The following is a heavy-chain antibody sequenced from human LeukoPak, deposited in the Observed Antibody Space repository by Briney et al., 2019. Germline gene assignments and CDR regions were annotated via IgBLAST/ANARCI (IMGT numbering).Heavy chain of an antibody. CDR1: GFTFSSYW. CDR2: IKQDGSEK. J-gene: IGHJ3*02. D-gene: IGHD1-1*01. Sequence: GGSLRLSCAASGFTFSSYWMSWVRQAPGKGLEWVANIKQDGSEKYYVDSVKGRFTTSRDNAKNSLYLQMNSLRAEDTAVYYCARVDGNDAFDIWGQGTMVTVSS. CDR3: ARVDGNDAFDI. V-gene: IGHV3-7*01.